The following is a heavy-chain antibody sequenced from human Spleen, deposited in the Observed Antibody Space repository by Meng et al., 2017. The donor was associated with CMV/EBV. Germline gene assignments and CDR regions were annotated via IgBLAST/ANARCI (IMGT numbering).Heavy chain of an antibody. CDR1: GFTFSNYN. D-gene: IGHD3-22*01. J-gene: IGHJ4*02. CDR2: ISSSSSYI. CDR3: ARDLSSGYYDY. V-gene: IGHV3-21*01. Sequence: GESLKISCAASGFTFSNYNMHWIRQAPGKGLEWISSISSSSSYIYYADSLKGRFTISRDNAKNSLFLQMNGLRAEDTAVYYCARDLSSGYYDYWGQGTLVTVSS.